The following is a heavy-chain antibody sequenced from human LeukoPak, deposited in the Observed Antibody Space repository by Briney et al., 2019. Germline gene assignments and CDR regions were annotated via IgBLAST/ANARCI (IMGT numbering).Heavy chain of an antibody. CDR3: ARKGSGYSTRYYFDY. J-gene: IGHJ4*02. V-gene: IGHV1-69*05. CDR1: GGTFSSYA. D-gene: IGHD3-3*01. Sequence: SVKVSCKASGGTFSSYAISWVRQAPGQGLEWMGGIIPIFGTANYAQKFQGRVTITTDESTSTAYMELSSLRSEDTAVYYCARKGSGYSTRYYFDYWGQGTLVTASS. CDR2: IIPIFGTA.